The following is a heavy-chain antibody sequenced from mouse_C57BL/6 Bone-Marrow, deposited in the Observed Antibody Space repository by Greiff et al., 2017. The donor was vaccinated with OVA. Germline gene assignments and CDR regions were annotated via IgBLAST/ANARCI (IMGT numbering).Heavy chain of an antibody. D-gene: IGHD1-2*01. J-gene: IGHJ3*01. CDR3: ARWGILRRAWFAY. CDR1: GYTFTDYY. Sequence: EVQLQQSGPELVKPGASVKISCKASGYTFTDYYMNWVKQSHGKSLEWIGDINPNNGGTSYNQKFKGKATLTVDKSSSTAYMELRSLTSEDSAVYYCARWGILRRAWFAYWGQGTLVTVSA. V-gene: IGHV1-26*01. CDR2: INPNNGGT.